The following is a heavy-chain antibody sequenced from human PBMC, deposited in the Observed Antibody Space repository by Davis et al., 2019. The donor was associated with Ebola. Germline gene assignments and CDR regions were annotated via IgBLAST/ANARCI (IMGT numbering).Heavy chain of an antibody. CDR2: IYYSGTT. V-gene: IGHV4-59*01. Sequence: MPGGSLRLSCSLSGGAISTYYWSWIRRPPGKGLEWIGYIYYSGTTKYHPSLESRVTISVDTSNNLFSLKLRSVSAADTAVYYCARESDSGPGYFDPWGQGALVTVSS. J-gene: IGHJ5*02. CDR3: ARESDSGPGYFDP. D-gene: IGHD6-19*01. CDR1: GGAISTYY.